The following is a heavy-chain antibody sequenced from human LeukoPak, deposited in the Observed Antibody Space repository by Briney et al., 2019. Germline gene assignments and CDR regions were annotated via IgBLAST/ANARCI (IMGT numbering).Heavy chain of an antibody. CDR3: ARIGRYYYDSSGAYFDY. Sequence: GGSLRLSCAASGFTFSSYEMNWVRQAPGKGLEWVSYISSSGSTIYYADSVKGRFTISRDNAKNPLYLQMNSLRAEDTAVYYCARIGRYYYDSSGAYFDYWGQGTLVTVSS. CDR1: GFTFSSYE. CDR2: ISSSGSTI. J-gene: IGHJ4*02. D-gene: IGHD3-22*01. V-gene: IGHV3-48*03.